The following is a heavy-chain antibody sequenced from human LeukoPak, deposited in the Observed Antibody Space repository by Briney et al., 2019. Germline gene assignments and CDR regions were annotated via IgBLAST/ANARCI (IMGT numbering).Heavy chain of an antibody. D-gene: IGHD3-22*01. CDR2: MNPDSGDT. CDR3: ARGLGTYDSSELTWPMISF. V-gene: IGHV1-8*01. J-gene: IGHJ4*02. CDR1: GYTFTSYE. Sequence: ASVKVSCKASGYTFTSYEINWVRQATGQGLEWLGWMNPDSGDTAHVQKFQGRITMTRSTSISTAYMELSSLRSEDTAVYYCARGLGTYDSSELTWPMISFWGQGTLVTVSS.